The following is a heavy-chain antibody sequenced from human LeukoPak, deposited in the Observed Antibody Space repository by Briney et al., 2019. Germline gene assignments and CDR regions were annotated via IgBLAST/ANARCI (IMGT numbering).Heavy chain of an antibody. Sequence: GGSLRLSCAASGFAFSSYSMNWVRQAPGKGLEWVSSISSSSSYIYYADSVKGRFTISRDNAKNSLYLQMNSLRAEDTAVYYCARDPIRIAAAGSYFQHWGQGTLVTVSS. D-gene: IGHD6-13*01. V-gene: IGHV3-21*01. J-gene: IGHJ1*01. CDR1: GFAFSSYS. CDR3: ARDPIRIAAAGSYFQH. CDR2: ISSSSSYI.